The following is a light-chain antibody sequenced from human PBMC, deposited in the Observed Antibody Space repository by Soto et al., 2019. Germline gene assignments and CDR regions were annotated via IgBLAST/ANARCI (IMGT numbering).Light chain of an antibody. V-gene: IGLV1-47*01. CDR3: AAWDVSLSSVV. CDR2: RND. J-gene: IGLJ3*02. Sequence: QSALTQPPSASGTPGQRVTISCSGSISNLGSNFVFWYQQLPGAAPKLLISRNDQRPSGVPDRLSGSKSGTSASLAISGLRSEDEADCHCAAWDVSLSSVVFGGGTKLTVL. CDR1: ISNLGSNF.